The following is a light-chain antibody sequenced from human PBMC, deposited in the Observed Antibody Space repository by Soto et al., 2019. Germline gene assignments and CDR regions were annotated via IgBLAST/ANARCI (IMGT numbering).Light chain of an antibody. J-gene: IGLJ1*01. Sequence: QSALTQPASVSGSPGQSITIYCTGTSSDVGGYNYVSWYQQHPGKAPKLIIYEVSNRPSGVYNRFSGSKSGNTASLTISGLQAEDEADYYCNSYTSKSTGVFGTGTKVTVL. V-gene: IGLV2-14*01. CDR1: SSDVGGYNY. CDR3: NSYTSKSTGV. CDR2: EVS.